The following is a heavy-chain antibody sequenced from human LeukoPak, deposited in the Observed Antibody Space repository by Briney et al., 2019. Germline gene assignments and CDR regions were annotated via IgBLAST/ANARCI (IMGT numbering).Heavy chain of an antibody. V-gene: IGHV1-2*02. D-gene: IGHD1-14*01. CDR1: GYTFSDYY. Sequence: GASVKVSCETSGYTFSDYYIHWVRQAPGQRLEWMGWINPNSGGTNYVDKFQGRVTMTSDTSIRTVYMELSSLTSDDTAVYYCARERRGNWNQDFDYWGQGTLVTVSS. J-gene: IGHJ4*02. CDR2: INPNSGGT. CDR3: ARERRGNWNQDFDY.